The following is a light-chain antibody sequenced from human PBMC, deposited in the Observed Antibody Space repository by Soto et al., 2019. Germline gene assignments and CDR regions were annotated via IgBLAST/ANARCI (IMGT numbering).Light chain of an antibody. Sequence: IQMRHSPYSLSASVGDIVTITCXSGQGISTYINWYQQKPGKAPKLLIYAASSLQSGVPSRFSVSGSETDFTLTFSSLQPEDFETYSCQQSYSTTWTFGQGTKVDIK. CDR1: QGISTY. CDR3: QQSYSTTWT. CDR2: AAS. J-gene: IGKJ1*01. V-gene: IGKV1-39*01.